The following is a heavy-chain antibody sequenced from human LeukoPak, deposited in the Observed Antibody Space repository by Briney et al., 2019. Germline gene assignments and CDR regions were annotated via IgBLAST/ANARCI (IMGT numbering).Heavy chain of an antibody. V-gene: IGHV3-30*02. J-gene: IGHJ3*02. Sequence: GGSLRLSCAASGFTFSSYGMHWVRQAPGKGLEWVAFIRYDGSNKYYADSVKGRFTISRDNSKNTLYLQMNSLRAGDTAVYYCARVNGYAFDIWGQGTMVTVSS. CDR1: GFTFSSYG. CDR2: IRYDGSNK. CDR3: ARVNGYAFDI.